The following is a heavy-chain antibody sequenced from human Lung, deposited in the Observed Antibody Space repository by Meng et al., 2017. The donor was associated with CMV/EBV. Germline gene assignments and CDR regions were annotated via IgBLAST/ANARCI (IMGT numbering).Heavy chain of an antibody. CDR3: ARVDYQTNRGRWFDP. CDR2: ISGSRSTI. V-gene: IGHV3-11*01. J-gene: IGHJ5*02. Sequence: LSLTCAASVFPFSDYYLSWIRPAPGKGLEWVSYISGSRSTIYYGDSVKGRFTISRDNAKNSLYLQMISLRAEDTAVYYCARVDYQTNRGRWFDPWGQGNXVTVDS. D-gene: IGHD2-2*01. CDR1: VFPFSDYY.